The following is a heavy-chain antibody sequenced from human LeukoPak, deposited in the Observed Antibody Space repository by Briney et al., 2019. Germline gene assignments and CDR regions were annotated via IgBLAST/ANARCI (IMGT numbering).Heavy chain of an antibody. CDR1: GGSFSGYY. V-gene: IGHV4-34*01. CDR2: INHSGST. CDR3: ARGKMATTTTWEPYYFDY. J-gene: IGHJ4*02. D-gene: IGHD5-24*01. Sequence: PSETLSLTCAVYGGSFSGYYWSWIRQPPGKGLEWIGEINHSGSTNYNPSLKSRVTISVDTSKNQFSLKLSSVTAADTAVYYCARGKMATTTTWEPYYFDYWGQGTLVTVS.